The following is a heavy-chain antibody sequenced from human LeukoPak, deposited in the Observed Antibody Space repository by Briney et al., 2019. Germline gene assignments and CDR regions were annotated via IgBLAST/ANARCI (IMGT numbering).Heavy chain of an antibody. CDR2: VYYSGST. D-gene: IGHD4-17*01. CDR3: ARGGGGSSTVTTYWFDP. CDR1: GDSISGADYY. Sequence: PSQTLSLTCTVSGDSISGADYYWSWIRQPPGKGLEWIAYVYYSGSTYYNPSLKSRLTISVDTSKNQFSLKLNSVTAADTAVYYCARGGGGSSTVTTYWFDPWGQGALVTVSP. V-gene: IGHV4-30-4*01. J-gene: IGHJ5*02.